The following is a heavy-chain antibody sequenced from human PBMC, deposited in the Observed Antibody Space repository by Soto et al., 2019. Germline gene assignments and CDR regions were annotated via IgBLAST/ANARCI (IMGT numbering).Heavy chain of an antibody. CDR2: ISSSSSTI. V-gene: IGHV3-48*01. J-gene: IGHJ6*03. CDR1: GFTFSSYS. CDR3: ARDPRSYYYMDV. Sequence: GGSLRLSCAASGFTFSSYSMNWVRQAPGKGLEWVSYISSSSSTIYYADSVKGRFTISRDNAKNSLYLQMNSLRAEDTAVYYCARDPRSYYYMDVWGKGTTVTVSS.